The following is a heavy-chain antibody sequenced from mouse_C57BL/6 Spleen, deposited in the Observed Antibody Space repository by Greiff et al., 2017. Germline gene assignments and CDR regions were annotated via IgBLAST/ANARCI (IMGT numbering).Heavy chain of an antibody. Sequence: VHLVVSGPGLVAPSPSLSITCTVSGFSLTSYGVSWVRQPPGKGLAWLGVIWGDGSPNYHSALISRLSIGKEHSTSQVFVTLSSLQTDDTATYYCAKEGDTYYFVYWGQGTTLTGSS. CDR2: IWGDGSP. V-gene: IGHV2-3*01. J-gene: IGHJ2*01. CDR1: GFSLTSYG. D-gene: IGHD5-1-1*01. CDR3: AKEGDTYYFVY.